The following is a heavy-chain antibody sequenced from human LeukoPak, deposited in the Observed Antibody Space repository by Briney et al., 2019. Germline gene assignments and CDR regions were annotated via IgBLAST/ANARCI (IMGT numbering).Heavy chain of an antibody. Sequence: GGSLRLSCTASGFTFSSYSMNWVRQAPGKGLEWVSSISSSSSYIYYADSVRGRFTISRDNAKNSLYLQMNSLRAEDTAVYYCAELGITMIGGVWGKGTTVTISS. J-gene: IGHJ6*04. CDR3: AELGITMIGGV. V-gene: IGHV3-21*01. CDR2: ISSSSSYI. CDR1: GFTFSSYS. D-gene: IGHD3-10*02.